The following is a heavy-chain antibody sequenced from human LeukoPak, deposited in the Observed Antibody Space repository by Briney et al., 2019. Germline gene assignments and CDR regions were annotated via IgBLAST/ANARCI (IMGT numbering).Heavy chain of an antibody. CDR3: ARDAPGWLLLFDY. D-gene: IGHD3-22*01. Sequence: PSETLSLTCTVSGGSISSYYWSWIRQPPGKGLEWIGEINHSGSTNYNPSLKSRVTISVDTSKNQFSLKLSSVTAADTAVYYCARDAPGWLLLFDYWGQGTLVTVSS. V-gene: IGHV4-34*01. CDR2: INHSGST. CDR1: GGSISSYY. J-gene: IGHJ4*02.